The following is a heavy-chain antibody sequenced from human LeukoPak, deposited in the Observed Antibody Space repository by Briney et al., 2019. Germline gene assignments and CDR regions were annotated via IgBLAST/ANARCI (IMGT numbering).Heavy chain of an antibody. D-gene: IGHD6-6*01. CDR3: ARESLLIAAPFDY. CDR2: INTDGSST. CDR1: GFTFSSYW. J-gene: IGHJ4*02. Sequence: QSGGSLRLSCAASGFTFSSYWMHWVRHAPGKGLVWVSRINTDGSSTSYADSVKGRFTISRDNAKNTLYLQMNSLRAEDTAVYYCARESLLIAAPFDYWGQGTLVTVSS. V-gene: IGHV3-74*01.